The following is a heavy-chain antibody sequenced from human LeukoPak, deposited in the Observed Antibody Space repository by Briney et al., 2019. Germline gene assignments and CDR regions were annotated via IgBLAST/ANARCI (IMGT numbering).Heavy chain of an antibody. J-gene: IGHJ4*02. Sequence: ASVKVSCKASGYTFTGYYMHWVRQAPGQGLEWMGWINPNSGGTNYAQKFQGRVTITADKSTSTAYMELSSLRSEDTAVYYCAIPRSDFDYWGQGTLVTVSS. CDR2: INPNSGGT. V-gene: IGHV1-2*02. CDR3: AIPRSDFDY. CDR1: GYTFTGYY.